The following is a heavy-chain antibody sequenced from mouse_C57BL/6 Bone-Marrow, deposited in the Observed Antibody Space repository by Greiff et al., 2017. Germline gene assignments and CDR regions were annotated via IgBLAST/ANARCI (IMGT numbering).Heavy chain of an antibody. CDR1: GYTFTSYW. CDR2: IDPNSGGT. D-gene: IGHD2-5*01. V-gene: IGHV1-72*01. CDR3: ARRYYSNPWYFDY. Sequence: QVQLKQPGAELVKPGASVKLSCKASGYTFTSYWMHWVKQRPGRGLEWIGRIDPNSGGTKYNEKFKSKATLTVDKPSSTAYMQLSSLTSEDSAVYYCARRYYSNPWYFDYWGQGTTLTVSS. J-gene: IGHJ2*01.